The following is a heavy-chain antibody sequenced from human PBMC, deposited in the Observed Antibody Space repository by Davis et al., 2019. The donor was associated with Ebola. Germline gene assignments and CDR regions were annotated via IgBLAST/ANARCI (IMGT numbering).Heavy chain of an antibody. J-gene: IGHJ4*02. Sequence: GESLKISCAASGFTFSNYGMSWVRQAPGKGLEWVSGISGIRGSTYYADSVKGRFTISRDNSKNTLILQMNSLRAEDTAIYYCAKEELKVLGYWGQGTLVTVSS. D-gene: IGHD3-10*01. CDR3: AKEELKVLGY. V-gene: IGHV3-23*01. CDR1: GFTFSNYG. CDR2: ISGIRGST.